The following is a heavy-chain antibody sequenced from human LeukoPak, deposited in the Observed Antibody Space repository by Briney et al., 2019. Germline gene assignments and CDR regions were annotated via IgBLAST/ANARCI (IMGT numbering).Heavy chain of an antibody. J-gene: IGHJ4*02. V-gene: IGHV3-74*01. Sequence: PGGSLRLSCAASGFTFSSYWMHWVRQAPGKGLVWVSRINSDGSSTSYADSVKGRFTISRDNAKNTLYLQMNSLRAEDTAVYYCARVLDGVGATRSFDYWGQGTLVTVSP. CDR1: GFTFSSYW. CDR2: INSDGSST. CDR3: ARVLDGVGATRSFDY. D-gene: IGHD1-26*01.